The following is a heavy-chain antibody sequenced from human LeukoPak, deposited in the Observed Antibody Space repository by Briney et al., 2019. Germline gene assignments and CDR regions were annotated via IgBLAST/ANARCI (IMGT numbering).Heavy chain of an antibody. CDR2: IYYSGST. Sequence: SETLSLTCTVSGGSIGFYYWTWIRQPPGKGLEWIGYIYYSGSTNYNPSLKSRVTISVDTSKNQFSLKLSSVTAADTAVYYCARIDSSGAPFDYWGQGTLVTVSS. CDR3: ARIDSSGAPFDY. V-gene: IGHV4-59*01. J-gene: IGHJ4*02. CDR1: GGSIGFYY. D-gene: IGHD3-22*01.